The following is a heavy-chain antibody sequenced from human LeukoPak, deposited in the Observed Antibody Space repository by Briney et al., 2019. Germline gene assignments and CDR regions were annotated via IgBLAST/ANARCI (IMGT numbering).Heavy chain of an antibody. J-gene: IGHJ3*01. CDR2: ISSGGNV. Sequence: PGGSLRLSCEASGFNFRNYEMNWVRQAPGKGLEWVSYISSGGNVYYADSVKGRFTISRDNAKNLMYLQMNVLRAEDTALYYFARDPHPNVASTGFDAWGQGTMVTVSS. V-gene: IGHV3-48*03. D-gene: IGHD2-8*01. CDR1: GFNFRNYE. CDR3: ARDPHPNVASTGFDA.